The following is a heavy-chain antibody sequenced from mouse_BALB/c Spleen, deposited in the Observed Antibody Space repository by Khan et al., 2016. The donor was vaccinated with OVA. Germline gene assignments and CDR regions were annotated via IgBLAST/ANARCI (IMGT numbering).Heavy chain of an antibody. V-gene: IGHV14-3*02. D-gene: IGHD1-1*01. Sequence: VQLQQSGAELVKPGASVKLSCTASGFNIKDTYIHWVKQRPEQGLEWIGRIDPANGNTKYDPKFQGKATITADPSSNTAYLQLSSLTSEDTAVYSGVRYYADVVAYWGQGTLVTVSA. CDR2: IDPANGNT. CDR3: VRYYADVVAY. J-gene: IGHJ3*01. CDR1: GFNIKDTY.